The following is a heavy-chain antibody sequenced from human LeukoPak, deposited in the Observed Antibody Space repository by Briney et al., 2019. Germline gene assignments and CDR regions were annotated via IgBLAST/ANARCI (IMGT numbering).Heavy chain of an antibody. J-gene: IGHJ6*03. CDR1: GYTSTSYD. D-gene: IGHD5-18*01. CDR2: MNPNSGNT. CDR3: ARFQTPYSYAFIYYYYYYMDV. V-gene: IGHV1-8*01. Sequence: ASVKVSCKASGYTSTSYDINWVRQATGQGLEWMGWMNPNSGNTGYAQKFQGRVTMTRNTSIGTAYMELSSLRSEDTAVYYCARFQTPYSYAFIYYYYYYMDVWGKGTTVTVSS.